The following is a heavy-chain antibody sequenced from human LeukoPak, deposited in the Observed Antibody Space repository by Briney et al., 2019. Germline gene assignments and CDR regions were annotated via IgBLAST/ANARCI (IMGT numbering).Heavy chain of an antibody. CDR3: ARVKERTKATIPDYFQD. J-gene: IGHJ1*01. CDR1: GYTFTDYY. Sequence: GASVKVSCKASGYTFTDYYMHWVRQAPGQGREWMGWINPDSGGTSYGKNFQGRVTMTRDTSISIVYMEVNRLRSDDTAVYYCARVKERTKATIPDYFQDWGQGTLVTVSS. D-gene: IGHD5-12*01. CDR2: INPDSGGT. V-gene: IGHV1-2*02.